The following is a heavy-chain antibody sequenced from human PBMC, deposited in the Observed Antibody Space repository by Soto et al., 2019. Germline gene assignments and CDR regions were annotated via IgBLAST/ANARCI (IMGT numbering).Heavy chain of an antibody. Sequence: QVQLQESGPGLVKPSGTLSLTCAVSGGSISTSNWWSWVRQPPGKGLEGIGEVYHCGSTNYNPSLKRRLPIPVDKSQNQFPRKLSSVTAADTAVYFCAKVAVAADGPWGQGILVTVSS. D-gene: IGHD2-15*01. CDR3: AKVAVAADGP. CDR1: GGSISTSNW. CDR2: VYHCGST. V-gene: IGHV4-4*02. J-gene: IGHJ4*02.